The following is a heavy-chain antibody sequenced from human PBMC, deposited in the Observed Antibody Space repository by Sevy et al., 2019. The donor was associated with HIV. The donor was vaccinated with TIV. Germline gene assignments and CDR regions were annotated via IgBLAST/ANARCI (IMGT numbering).Heavy chain of an antibody. J-gene: IGHJ4*02. D-gene: IGHD4-17*01. CDR3: ARDNNRHYGDYGGIDY. CDR2: ISSSSSTI. V-gene: IGHV3-48*02. Sequence: GGSLRLSCAASGFTFSSYSMNWVRQAPGKGLEWVSYISSSSSTIYYADSVKGRFTISRDNAKNSLYLQMNSLRDEDTAVYYCARDNNRHYGDYGGIDYWGQGTLVTVSS. CDR1: GFTFSSYS.